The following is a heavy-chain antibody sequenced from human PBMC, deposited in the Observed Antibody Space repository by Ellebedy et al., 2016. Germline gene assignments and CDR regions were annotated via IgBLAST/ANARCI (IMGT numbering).Heavy chain of an antibody. J-gene: IGHJ3*01. CDR3: ARAASYPILSGYYHDAFDF. CDR2: IDHSGSP. Sequence: SETLSLTXTVSGGSLSSYYWSWIRQPPGKGLEWIGEIDHSGSPNHNPSLKRRVTISVDTSKNQLSLKLTSATAADTAVYFCARAASYPILSGYYHDAFDFWGQGTMVTVSS. CDR1: GGSLSSYY. V-gene: IGHV4-34*01. D-gene: IGHD3-9*01.